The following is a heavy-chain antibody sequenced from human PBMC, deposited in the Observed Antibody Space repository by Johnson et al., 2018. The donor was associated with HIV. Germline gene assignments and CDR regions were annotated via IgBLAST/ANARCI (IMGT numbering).Heavy chain of an antibody. CDR1: GFTFDDYG. Sequence: MMLVESGGGVVRPGGSLRLSCAASGFTFDDYGMSWVRQGPGKGLEWVSGISGSGGSTYYADSVKGRVTISRDNSKNTLYLQMNSLRAEDTAVYYCAKTHSGSYYDAFDIWGQGTMVTVSS. D-gene: IGHD1-26*01. CDR2: ISGSGGST. CDR3: AKTHSGSYYDAFDI. J-gene: IGHJ3*02. V-gene: IGHV3-23*04.